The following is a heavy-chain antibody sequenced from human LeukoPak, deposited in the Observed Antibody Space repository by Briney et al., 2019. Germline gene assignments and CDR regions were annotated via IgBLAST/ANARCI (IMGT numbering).Heavy chain of an antibody. Sequence: GGSLRLSCAASGFTFSSYAMHWVRQAPGKGLEWVAVISYDGSNKYYADSVKGRFTISGDNSKNTLYLQMNSLRAEDTAVYYCARGGYIVVVPAYDYWGQGTLVTVSS. D-gene: IGHD2-2*01. J-gene: IGHJ4*02. CDR1: GFTFSSYA. V-gene: IGHV3-30*04. CDR2: ISYDGSNK. CDR3: ARGGYIVVVPAYDY.